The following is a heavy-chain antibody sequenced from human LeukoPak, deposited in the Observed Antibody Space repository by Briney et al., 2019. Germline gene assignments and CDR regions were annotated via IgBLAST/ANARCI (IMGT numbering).Heavy chain of an antibody. V-gene: IGHV4-59*08. Sequence: PSETLSLTCTVSGGSISSYYWSWIRQPPGKGLEWIGYIYYSGSTNYNPSLKSRVTMSVDTSKNQFSLKLSSVTAADTAVYYCAIIAAADFGYYFDYWGQGTLVTVSS. CDR2: IYYSGST. CDR1: GGSISSYY. CDR3: AIIAAADFGYYFDY. J-gene: IGHJ4*02. D-gene: IGHD6-13*01.